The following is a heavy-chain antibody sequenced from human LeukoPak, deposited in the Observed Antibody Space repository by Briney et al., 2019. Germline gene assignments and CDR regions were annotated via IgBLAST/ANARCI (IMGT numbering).Heavy chain of an antibody. V-gene: IGHV3-48*04. CDR2: ISSSGSTI. D-gene: IGHD3-22*01. Sequence: GGSLRLSCAASGFTFSSYSMNLVRQAPGKGLEGVSYISSSGSTIYYADSVKGRFTISRDNAKNSLYLQMKSLRAEDTAVYYCASPMISDAFDIWGQGTMVTVSS. CDR3: ASPMISDAFDI. J-gene: IGHJ3*02. CDR1: GFTFSSYS.